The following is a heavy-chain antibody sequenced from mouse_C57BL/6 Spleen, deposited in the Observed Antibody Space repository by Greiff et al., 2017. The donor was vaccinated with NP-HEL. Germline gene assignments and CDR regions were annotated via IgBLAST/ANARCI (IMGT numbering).Heavy chain of an antibody. V-gene: IGHV1-15*01. CDR2: IDPETGGT. Sequence: QVQLKQSGAELVRPGASVTLSCKASGYTFTDYEMHWVKQTPVHGLEWIGAIDPETGGTAYNQKFKGKAILTADKSSSTAYMELRSLTSEDSAVYYCNDYGSSYRFAYWGQGTLVTVSA. CDR3: NDYGSSYRFAY. J-gene: IGHJ3*01. CDR1: GYTFTDYE. D-gene: IGHD1-1*01.